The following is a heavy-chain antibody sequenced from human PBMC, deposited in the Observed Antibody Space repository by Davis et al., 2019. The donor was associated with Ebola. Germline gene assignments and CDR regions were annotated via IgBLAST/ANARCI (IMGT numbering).Heavy chain of an antibody. J-gene: IGHJ5*02. CDR1: GDSPRTYG. CDR3: TRDFDWHDGS. V-gene: IGHV3-30*02. D-gene: IGHD3-9*01. Sequence: GGSLRLSCAASGDSPRTYGMHWVRQAPGKGLEWVAFIRYDGLSKHFRDSVKGRFTISRDNSKNTMYLQMNSLRAEDTAVYYCTRDFDWHDGSWGQGTLVTVSS. CDR2: IRYDGLSK.